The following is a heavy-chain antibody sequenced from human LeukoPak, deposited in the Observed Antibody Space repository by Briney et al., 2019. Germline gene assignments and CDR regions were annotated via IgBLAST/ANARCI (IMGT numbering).Heavy chain of an antibody. CDR2: INHSGST. V-gene: IGHV4-34*01. D-gene: IGHD2-2*01. J-gene: IGHJ1*01. CDR3: ARARLYCSSTSCPFQH. CDR1: GGSFSGYY. Sequence: SETLPLTCAVYGGSFSGYYWSWIRQPPGKGLEWIGEINHSGSTNYNPSLKSRVTISVDTSKNQFSLKLSSVTAADTAVYYCARARLYCSSTSCPFQHWGQGTLVTVSS.